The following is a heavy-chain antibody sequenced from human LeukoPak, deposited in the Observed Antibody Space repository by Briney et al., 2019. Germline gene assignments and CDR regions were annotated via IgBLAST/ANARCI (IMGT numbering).Heavy chain of an antibody. CDR3: ARDSLTNDYFDY. V-gene: IGHV3-53*01. CDR1: GFTVRRNY. Sequence: GGSLRFSCAASGFTVRRNYMRGVGQARGKGGEWVSVIYSGGSTYYADSVKGRFTISRDNSKNTLYLQMNSLRAEDTAVYYCARDSLTNDYFDYWGQGTLVTVSS. J-gene: IGHJ4*02. D-gene: IGHD2-8*01. CDR2: IYSGGST.